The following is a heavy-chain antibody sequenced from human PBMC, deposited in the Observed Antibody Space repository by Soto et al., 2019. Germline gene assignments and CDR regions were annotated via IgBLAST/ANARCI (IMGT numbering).Heavy chain of an antibody. CDR2: IYWDDDK. D-gene: IGHD5-18*01. J-gene: IGHJ6*02. Sequence: SGPTLVNPTHPLTLTCTFSGFSLSTSGVGVGWIRQPPGKALEWLALIYWDDDKRYSPSLKSRLTITKDTSKNQVVLTMTNMDPVDTATYYCAHSFDGYSYDMYGMDVWGQGTTVTVSS. CDR3: AHSFDGYSYDMYGMDV. V-gene: IGHV2-5*02. CDR1: GFSLSTSGVG.